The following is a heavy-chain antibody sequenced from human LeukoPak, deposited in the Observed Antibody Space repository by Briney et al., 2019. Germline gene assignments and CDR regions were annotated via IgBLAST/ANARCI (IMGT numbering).Heavy chain of an antibody. CDR1: GFTFSSYA. J-gene: IGHJ4*02. CDR2: ISGSDGST. Sequence: GGSLRLSCAASGFTFSSYAMSWVRQAPGKGLEWVSAISGSDGSTYYADSVKGRFTVSRDNSKNTLYLQMNSLRAEDTAVYYCAKGGRMVRGDYFDYWGQGTLVTVSS. CDR3: AKGGRMVRGDYFDY. V-gene: IGHV3-23*01. D-gene: IGHD3-10*01.